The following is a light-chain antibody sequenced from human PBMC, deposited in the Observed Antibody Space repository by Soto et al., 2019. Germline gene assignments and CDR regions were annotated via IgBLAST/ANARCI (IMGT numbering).Light chain of an antibody. V-gene: IGKV1-5*03. CDR2: KAS. CDR3: QQHISYPRT. J-gene: IGKJ1*01. CDR1: QSLSSA. Sequence: DIQMTQSPSTLSASVGDRVIITCRASQSLSSALVWYQQKPGKAPNLLIYKASSLESGVPLRFSGSGSGTEFPLTISSLQPEDFATYYCQQHISYPRTFGQGTKVEVK.